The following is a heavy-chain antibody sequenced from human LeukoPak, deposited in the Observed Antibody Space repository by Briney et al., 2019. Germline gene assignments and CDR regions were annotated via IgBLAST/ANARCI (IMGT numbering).Heavy chain of an antibody. CDR3: AKGVIVVVPAAAVFDY. V-gene: IGHV3-74*01. CDR1: GFTFSDYW. D-gene: IGHD2-2*01. J-gene: IGHJ4*02. Sequence: PGGSLRLSCAASGFTFSDYWLHWVRQAPGKGLVWVSIINPDGSTTSYADSVKGRFTISRDNSKNTLYLQMNSLRAEDTAVYYCAKGVIVVVPAAAVFDYWGQGTLVTVSS. CDR2: INPDGSTT.